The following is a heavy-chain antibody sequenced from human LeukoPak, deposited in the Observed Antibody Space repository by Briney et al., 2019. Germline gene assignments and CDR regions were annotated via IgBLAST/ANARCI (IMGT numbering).Heavy chain of an antibody. CDR3: ARVAENVVGAYVFDY. J-gene: IGHJ4*02. CDR2: INPNSGGT. V-gene: IGHV1-2*06. D-gene: IGHD2/OR15-2a*01. CDR1: GYTFTGYY. Sequence: ASVKVSCKASGYTFTGYYMHWVRQAPGQGLEWMGRINPNSGGTNYAQKVQGRVTMTRDTSISTAYMELSRLRSDHTAVYYCARVAENVVGAYVFDYWGQGTLVTVSS.